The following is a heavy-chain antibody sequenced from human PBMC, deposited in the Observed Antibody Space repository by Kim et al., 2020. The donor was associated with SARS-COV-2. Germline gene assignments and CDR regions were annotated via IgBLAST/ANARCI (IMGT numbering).Heavy chain of an antibody. D-gene: IGHD2-15*01. CDR2: IWYDGSNK. V-gene: IGHV3-33*06. CDR3: AKYPSGCRGGTCYPDY. CDR1: GFTFSSYG. Sequence: GGSLRLSCAPSGFTFSSYGMHWVRQAPGKGLESVAVIWYDGSNKYYADSVKGRFTISRDNSKNTLYLQMNSLRVEDTAVYYCAKYPSGCRGGTCYPDYWGQGILVTVSS. J-gene: IGHJ4*02.